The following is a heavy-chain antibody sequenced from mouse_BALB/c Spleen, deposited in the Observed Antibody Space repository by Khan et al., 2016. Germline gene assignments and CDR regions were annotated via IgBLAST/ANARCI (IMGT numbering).Heavy chain of an antibody. CDR1: GYSITSDYA. CDR2: ISYSGST. CDR3: AREGNYYAMDY. D-gene: IGHD2-1*01. J-gene: IGHJ4*01. Sequence: EVQLQESGPGLVKPSQSLSLTCTVTGYSITSDYAWNWIRQFPGNKLEWMGYISYSGSTSYNPSLKSRISITRDTSKNQFFLQLNSVTTEDTATXYCAREGNYYAMDYWGQGTSVTVSS. V-gene: IGHV3-2*02.